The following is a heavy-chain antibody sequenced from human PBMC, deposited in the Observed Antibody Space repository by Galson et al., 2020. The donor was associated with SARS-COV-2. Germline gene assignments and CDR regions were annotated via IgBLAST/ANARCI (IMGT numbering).Heavy chain of an antibody. CDR3: ARDEGIRGYNYGRLYYGMDV. CDR1: GFPFSTYS. V-gene: IGHV3-21*01. Sequence: NSGGSLRLSCAASGFPFSTYSMNWVRLAPGKGLEWVSSISTSSSYTYYVDSVKGRFSISRDNPRKSLYLQMNSLRAEDTAVYYCARDEGIRGYNYGRLYYGMDVWGQGTTVTVSS. J-gene: IGHJ6*02. D-gene: IGHD5-18*01. CDR2: ISTSSSYT.